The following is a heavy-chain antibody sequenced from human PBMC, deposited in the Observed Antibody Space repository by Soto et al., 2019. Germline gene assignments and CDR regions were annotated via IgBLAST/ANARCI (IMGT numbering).Heavy chain of an antibody. D-gene: IGHD3-10*01. CDR1: GGSISSYY. V-gene: IGHV4-59*08. CDR2: IYYSGST. Sequence: SETLSLTCTVSGGSISSYYWSWIRQPPGKGLEWIGYIYYSGSTNYNPSLKSRGTISVDTSKNQFSLKLSSVTAADTAVYYFARHYIVSGSYYVNYYYGMDFSGQGTTVTVSS. CDR3: ARHYIVSGSYYVNYYYGMDF. J-gene: IGHJ6*02.